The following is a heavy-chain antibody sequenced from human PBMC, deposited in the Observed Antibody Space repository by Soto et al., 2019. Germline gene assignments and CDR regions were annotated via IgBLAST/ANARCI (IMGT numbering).Heavy chain of an antibody. CDR2: VYYSGAT. Sequence: QLHLQESGPGLVKPSETLSLTCTVSGGSVSSSTYYWAWIRQPPRKDLEWIGSVYYSGATWYNPSLKSLITISVDTSNNQFSLNLNSVTAADTAVYYCARRGVRGVLYGMDVWGQGTTVTVSS. V-gene: IGHV4-39*01. CDR3: ARRGVRGVLYGMDV. CDR1: GGSVSSSTYY. J-gene: IGHJ6*02. D-gene: IGHD3-10*01.